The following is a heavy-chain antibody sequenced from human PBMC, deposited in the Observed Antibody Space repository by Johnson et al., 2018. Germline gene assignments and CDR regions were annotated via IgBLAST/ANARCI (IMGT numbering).Heavy chain of an antibody. CDR3: ARGVDINVKVLVPDAFDI. CDR2: IYYIGST. V-gene: IGHV4-31*03. D-gene: IGHD3-22*01. Sequence: QVQLQESGPGLVKXAQTLSLTCTVSGGSIRSGGYYWSWIFQHPGEGLEWIGYIYYIGSTQYNPSLKSRLTISLDTSKNQFSLKLTAVSAADTAVYYCARGVDINVKVLVPDAFDIWGQGTMVTVSS. J-gene: IGHJ3*02. CDR1: GGSIRSGGYY.